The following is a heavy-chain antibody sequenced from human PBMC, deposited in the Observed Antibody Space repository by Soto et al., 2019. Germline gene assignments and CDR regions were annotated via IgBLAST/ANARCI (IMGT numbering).Heavy chain of an antibody. CDR3: ASGLATTGRSGGG. J-gene: IGHJ4*02. CDR1: GGSISSNNFF. D-gene: IGHD1-1*01. V-gene: IGHV4-61*05. CDR2: IYYSGST. Sequence: SETLSLTCTVSGGSISSNNFFWSWIRQPPGKGLEWIGYIYYSGSTNYNPSLKSRVTISVDTSKNQFSLKLSSVTAADTAVYYCASGLATTGRSGGGWGQGTLVTVSS.